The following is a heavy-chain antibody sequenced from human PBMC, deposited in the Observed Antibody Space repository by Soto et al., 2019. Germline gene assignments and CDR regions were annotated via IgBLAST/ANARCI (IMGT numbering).Heavy chain of an antibody. V-gene: IGHV1-3*01. CDR3: ARGSGYGSGSYYLVPSHNWFDP. CDR1: GYTFTSYA. J-gene: IGHJ5*02. D-gene: IGHD3-10*01. CDR2: INAGNGNT. Sequence: ASVKVSCKASGYTFTSYAMHWVRQAPGQRLEWMGWINAGNGNTKYSQKFQGRVTITRDTSASTAYMELSSLRSEDTAVYYCARGSGYGSGSYYLVPSHNWFDPWGKGTLVTVS.